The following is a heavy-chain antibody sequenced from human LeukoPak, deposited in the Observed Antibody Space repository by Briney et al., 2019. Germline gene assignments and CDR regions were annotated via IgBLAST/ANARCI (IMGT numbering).Heavy chain of an antibody. J-gene: IGHJ4*02. Sequence: GGSLRLSCAASGFTFSSYAMSWVRQAPGKGLEWVSAISGSGGSTYYADSVKGRFTISRDASKNTLYLQMNSLRAEDTAVYYCAKDRSDSSPWYVGSHWGQGTLVTVSS. CDR1: GFTFSSYA. CDR2: ISGSGGST. D-gene: IGHD3-22*01. V-gene: IGHV3-23*01. CDR3: AKDRSDSSPWYVGSH.